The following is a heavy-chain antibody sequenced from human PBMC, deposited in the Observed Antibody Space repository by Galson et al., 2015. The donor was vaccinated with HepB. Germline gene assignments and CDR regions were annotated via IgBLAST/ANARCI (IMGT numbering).Heavy chain of an antibody. D-gene: IGHD3-9*01. V-gene: IGHV1-2*02. Sequence: SVKVSCKASGYTFTNFYIHWVRQVPGQGPECMGWVNPNSGATTYTPKFQDRLTMTRDTSLRTVYMELNRLTSDDTAVYYCARELYDILTGSRVRGYDHFGMYVWGKGTTVTVSS. J-gene: IGHJ6*04. CDR3: ARELYDILTGSRVRGYDHFGMYV. CDR2: VNPNSGAT. CDR1: GYTFTNFY.